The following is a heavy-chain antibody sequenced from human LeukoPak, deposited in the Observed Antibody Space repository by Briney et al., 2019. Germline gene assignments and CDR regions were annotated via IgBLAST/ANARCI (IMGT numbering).Heavy chain of an antibody. Sequence: PGGSLRLSCAASGVTPSSDWMTGGSQAPGKGLQWVANINQDGSEMYYVDSVKGRFTISRDNAKNSLYLQMNSLRAEDTAVYYCARSAGQLYHYYGMEVWGRGTTVTVSS. CDR3: ARSAGQLYHYYGMEV. J-gene: IGHJ6*02. V-gene: IGHV3-7*04. CDR2: INQDGSEM. D-gene: IGHD6-13*01. CDR1: GVTPSSDW.